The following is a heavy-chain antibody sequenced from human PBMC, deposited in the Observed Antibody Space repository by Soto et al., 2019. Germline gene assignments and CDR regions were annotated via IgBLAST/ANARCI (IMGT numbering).Heavy chain of an antibody. CDR2: IIPILEAT. D-gene: IGHD2-21*01. CDR1: GGTFSDFT. Sequence: QVQLVQSGAEVRKPGSSVKVSCRASGGTFSDFTVTWVRQAPGQGLEWMGGIIPILEATKYAQTFQDRVTFTADGSTSTVFMELSSLRSEDTAVYFCATSYCGNECQPNRAFYYFGWDVWGQGTTVTVSS. CDR3: ATSYCGNECQPNRAFYYFGWDV. J-gene: IGHJ6*02. V-gene: IGHV1-69*01.